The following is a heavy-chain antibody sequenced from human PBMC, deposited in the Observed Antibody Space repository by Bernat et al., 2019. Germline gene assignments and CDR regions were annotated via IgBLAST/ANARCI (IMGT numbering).Heavy chain of an antibody. CDR2: ISSSSSYI. CDR1: GFTFSSYS. V-gene: IGHV3-21*01. CDR3: ARGGLLSGSYYADY. J-gene: IGHJ4*02. Sequence: EVQLVESGGGLVKPGGSLRLSCAASGFTFSSYSMNWVRQAPGKGLEWVSSISSSSSYIYYADSVKGRFTISRDNAKNSLYLQMNSLRAEDTAVYYCARGGLLSGSYYADYWGQGTLVTVSS. D-gene: IGHD1-26*01.